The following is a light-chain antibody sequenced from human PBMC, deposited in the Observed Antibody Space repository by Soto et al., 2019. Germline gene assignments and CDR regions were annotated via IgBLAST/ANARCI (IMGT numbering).Light chain of an antibody. V-gene: IGKV3-20*01. Sequence: VLTQSPGTLSWSPGERATLSCWASQSSKSRSLAWYQQKPGQAPRLLIYDASSRATGIPDRFSASGSGTDFTLTISSLEPEDFAVYYCQQYVASPYTFGQGTKVEIK. CDR1: QSSKSRS. J-gene: IGKJ2*01. CDR3: QQYVASPYT. CDR2: DAS.